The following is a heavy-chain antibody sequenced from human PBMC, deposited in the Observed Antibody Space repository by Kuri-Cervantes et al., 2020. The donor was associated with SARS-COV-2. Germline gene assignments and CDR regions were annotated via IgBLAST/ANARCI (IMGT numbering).Heavy chain of an antibody. CDR1: DYTFSTYG. Sequence: ASVKVSCKASDYTFSTYGITWVRQAPGQGLEWMGWISAYNGNTNYAQKLQGRVTMTTDTSTSTAYMELRSLRSDDTAVYYCARGLGFVRYYYDSSGYYSRAAVDAFDIWGQGTMVTVS. J-gene: IGHJ3*02. V-gene: IGHV1-18*01. CDR2: ISAYNGNT. CDR3: ARGLGFVRYYYDSSGYYSRAAVDAFDI. D-gene: IGHD3-22*01.